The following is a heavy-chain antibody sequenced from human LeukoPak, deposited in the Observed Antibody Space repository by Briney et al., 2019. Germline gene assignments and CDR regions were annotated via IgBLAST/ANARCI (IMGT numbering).Heavy chain of an antibody. V-gene: IGHV1-2*02. CDR1: GYTFTGYY. J-gene: IGHJ6*03. CDR3: ARGRSRIAARRNYYYYYMDV. Sequence: ASVKVSCKASGYTFTGYYMHWVRQAPGQGLEWMGWINPNSGGTNYAQKFQGRVTMTRDTSINTAYMELSRLRSEDTAVYYCARGRSRIAARRNYYYYYMDVWGKGTTVTVSS. CDR2: INPNSGGT. D-gene: IGHD6-6*01.